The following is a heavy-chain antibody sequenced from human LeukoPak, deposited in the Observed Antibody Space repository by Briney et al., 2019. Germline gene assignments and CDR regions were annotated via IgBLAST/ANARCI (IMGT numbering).Heavy chain of an antibody. V-gene: IGHV4-39*01. J-gene: IGHJ4*02. CDR1: GDSISSSGYS. Sequence: SETLSLTCSVSGDSISSSGYSWGWIRQPPGKGLEWIGHSYRSGRTYYNPSLKSRVTISVDTSKNQFSLKLNSVTAADTAVYYCARLDSAASNDYWGQGTRVTVSS. D-gene: IGHD2-2*01. CDR3: ARLDSAASNDY. CDR2: SYRSGRT.